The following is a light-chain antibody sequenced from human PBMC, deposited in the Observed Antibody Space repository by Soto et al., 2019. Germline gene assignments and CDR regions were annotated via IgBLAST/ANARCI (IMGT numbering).Light chain of an antibody. CDR2: DAS. Sequence: EIVLTQSPDTLSLSPGERATLSCRASQTVSSYLLWYQQKRGQAPRLLIYDASNRATGIPARFSGSGSGTDFTLTISSLEPEDFAVYYCQQRMNWPLTFGQGTRLEIK. CDR1: QTVSSY. V-gene: IGKV3-11*01. J-gene: IGKJ5*01. CDR3: QQRMNWPLT.